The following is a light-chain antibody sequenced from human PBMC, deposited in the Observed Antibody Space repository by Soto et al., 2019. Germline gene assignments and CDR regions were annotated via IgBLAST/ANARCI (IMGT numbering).Light chain of an antibody. CDR2: EVS. V-gene: IGLV2-8*01. CDR3: SSYAGSNTRYV. CDR1: SSDVGGYNY. J-gene: IGLJ1*01. Sequence: QSALTQPPSASGSPGQSVTISCTGTSSDVGGYNYVSWYQQHPGKAPKLMIYEVSKRPSGVPDRFSGSKSGNTDSLTVSGLQGEDEANYYCSSYAGSNTRYVIGTGNKLTVL.